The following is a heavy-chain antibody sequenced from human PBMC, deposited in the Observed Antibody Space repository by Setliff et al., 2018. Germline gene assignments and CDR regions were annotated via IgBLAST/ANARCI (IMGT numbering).Heavy chain of an antibody. J-gene: IGHJ4*02. CDR3: ARTIVGGATRLDY. CDR1: GYTFTGYY. Sequence: GASVKVSCKASGYTFTGYYMHWVRQAPGQGLEWMGWINPNSGGTNYAQKFQGRVTTTRDTSISTAYMELNRLRSDDTAVYYCARTIVGGATRLDYWGLGTLVTVSS. D-gene: IGHD1-26*01. CDR2: INPNSGGT. V-gene: IGHV1-2*02.